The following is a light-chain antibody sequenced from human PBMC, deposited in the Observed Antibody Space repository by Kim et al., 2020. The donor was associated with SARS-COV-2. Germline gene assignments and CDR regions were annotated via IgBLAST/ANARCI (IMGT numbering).Light chain of an antibody. CDR1: QSISSW. Sequence: ASVGDRVTITCRASQSISSWLAWYEQKPGKAPKLLIYKASSLESGVPSRFSGSGSGTEFTLTISSLQPDDFATYYCQQYNSYPWTFGQGTKVDIK. V-gene: IGKV1-5*03. J-gene: IGKJ1*01. CDR3: QQYNSYPWT. CDR2: KAS.